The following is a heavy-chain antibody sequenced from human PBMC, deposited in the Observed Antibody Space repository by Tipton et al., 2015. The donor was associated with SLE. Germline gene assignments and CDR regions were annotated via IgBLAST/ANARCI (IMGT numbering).Heavy chain of an antibody. J-gene: IGHJ5*02. CDR1: GGSISPYY. V-gene: IGHV4-59*12. Sequence: LRLSCTVPGGSISPYYWTWVRQPPGEGLEWIGFIYYSGSTNYNPSLKSRVTISLDTSKNQFSLKLSSVTAADTAVYYCASDKGWFDPWGQGALVTVSS. CDR3: ASDKGWFDP. CDR2: IYYSGST.